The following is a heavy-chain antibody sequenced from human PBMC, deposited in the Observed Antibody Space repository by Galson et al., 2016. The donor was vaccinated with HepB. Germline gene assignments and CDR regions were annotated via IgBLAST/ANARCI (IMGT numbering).Heavy chain of an antibody. J-gene: IGHJ3*01. CDR3: AREVGPFDAFDV. CDR1: GFTFDIYG. Sequence: SLRLSCATSGFTFDIYGMHWVRQSPGKGLEWVAAIAFDGSTQAYGESVKGRSTISRNNARKTVSIQMTGLRDEDTANYVCAREVGPFDAFDVWGQGTMVTVAS. CDR2: IAFDGSTQ. V-gene: IGHV3-30*03. D-gene: IGHD1-26*01.